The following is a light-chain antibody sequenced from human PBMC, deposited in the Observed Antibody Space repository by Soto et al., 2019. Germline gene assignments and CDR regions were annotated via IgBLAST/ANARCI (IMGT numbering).Light chain of an antibody. CDR2: DAY. Sequence: EIVLTQSPATLSSFPGDRVTLSCRASQSFRGLLAWYQQKPGQAPRLLIYDAYNRATGIPPRFSGSGSGTDFTLTISRLEPEDFAVYYCQQYGSPPLTFGGGTKVDIK. V-gene: IGKV3-11*01. CDR3: QQYGSPPLT. J-gene: IGKJ4*01. CDR1: QSFRGL.